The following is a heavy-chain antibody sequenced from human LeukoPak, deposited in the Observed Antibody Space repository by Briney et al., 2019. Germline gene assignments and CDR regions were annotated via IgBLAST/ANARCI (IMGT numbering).Heavy chain of an antibody. J-gene: IGHJ4*02. Sequence: SETLSLTCTVSGGSISSYYWSWIRQPPGNGLEWIGYIYYSGSTNYNPSLKSRVTISADTSKNQFSLKLSSVTAAATAVYYCARAEYYDSSGPTGYDYWGQGTLVTVSS. CDR1: GGSISSYY. CDR2: IYYSGST. V-gene: IGHV4-59*01. CDR3: ARAEYYDSSGPTGYDY. D-gene: IGHD3-22*01.